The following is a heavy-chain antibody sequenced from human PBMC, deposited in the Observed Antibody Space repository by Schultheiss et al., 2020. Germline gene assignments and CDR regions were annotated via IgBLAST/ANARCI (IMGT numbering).Heavy chain of an antibody. Sequence: GGSLRLSCAASGFTVSSNYMSWVRQAPGKGLEWVSVIYSGGSTYYADSVKGRFTISRDNSKNTLYLQMNSLRAEDTAVYYCARGVLRFLEWCDHWGQGTLGTVAS. CDR3: ARGVLRFLEWCDH. CDR2: IYSGGST. CDR1: GFTVSSNY. V-gene: IGHV3-66*01. D-gene: IGHD3-3*01. J-gene: IGHJ5*02.